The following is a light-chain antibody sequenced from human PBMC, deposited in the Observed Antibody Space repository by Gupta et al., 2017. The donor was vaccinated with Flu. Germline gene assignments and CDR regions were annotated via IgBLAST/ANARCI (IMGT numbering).Light chain of an antibody. Sequence: KVTISCSGSNSNIGNNYVSWYQHFPGTVPKLLIYDTNKRPSGIPDRVSASKSGTSATLVIAGLQTADEADYYCGSWDNDLTVFVFGTGTMVTV. CDR3: GSWDNDLTVFV. V-gene: IGLV1-51*01. CDR1: NSNIGNNY. J-gene: IGLJ1*01. CDR2: DTN.